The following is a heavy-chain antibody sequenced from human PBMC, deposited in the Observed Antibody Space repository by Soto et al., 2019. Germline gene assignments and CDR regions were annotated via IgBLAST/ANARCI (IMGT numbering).Heavy chain of an antibody. D-gene: IGHD6-19*01. CDR2: IHYSGST. CDR1: GASISTSY. V-gene: IGHV4-59*08. CDR3: ARLAPLILAGTSYYHAMDV. J-gene: IGHJ6*02. Sequence: QVQLQESGPGLVKPSETLSLTCTVSGASISTSYWSWIRQPPGKGLEWIGYIHYSGSTNYSLSLKSRVTMSLDTSENQFSLKLSSVTAADTAVYYCARLAPLILAGTSYYHAMDVWAQGTTVTVSS.